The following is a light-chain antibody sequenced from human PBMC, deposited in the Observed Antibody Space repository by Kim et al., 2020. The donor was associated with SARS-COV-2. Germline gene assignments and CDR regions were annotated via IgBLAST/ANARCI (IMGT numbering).Light chain of an antibody. J-gene: IGKJ2*01. CDR3: QQYNNWPPYT. CDR1: QGLSNN. V-gene: IGKV3-15*01. Sequence: VSPGERVTLSCRAGQGLSNNLAWYQHKPGQAPRLLIYGASTRATGIPVRFSGIGSGTEFTLTISSLQSEDFAVYYCQQYNNWPPYTFGPGTKLEI. CDR2: GAS.